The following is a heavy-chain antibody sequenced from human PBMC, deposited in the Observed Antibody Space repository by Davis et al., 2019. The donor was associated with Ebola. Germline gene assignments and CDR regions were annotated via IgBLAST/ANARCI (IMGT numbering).Heavy chain of an antibody. CDR2: ISSSSSYT. V-gene: IGHV3-11*06. Sequence: GESLKISCAASGFTFSDYYMSWIRQAPGKGLEWVSYISSSSSYTNYADSVKGRFTISRDNAKNSLYLQMNSLRAEDPAVYYCARVYYDFWSGYYTTGRFDPWGQGTLVTVSS. CDR3: ARVYYDFWSGYYTTGRFDP. D-gene: IGHD3-3*01. J-gene: IGHJ5*02. CDR1: GFTFSDYY.